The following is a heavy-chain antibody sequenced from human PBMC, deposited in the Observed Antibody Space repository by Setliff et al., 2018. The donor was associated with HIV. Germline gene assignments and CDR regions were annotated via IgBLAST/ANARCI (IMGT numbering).Heavy chain of an antibody. D-gene: IGHD1-26*01. Sequence: PSETLSLTCAVYGGSFSGYYWNWVRQPPGKGLEWIGEINVIRTTDYNPFLSRRVTMSVDTSKNQYSLMLSPVTAADTAVYYCARDWALYSGTYYWGQGTLVTVSS. CDR1: GGSFSGYY. V-gene: IGHV4-34*01. CDR2: INVIRTT. J-gene: IGHJ4*02. CDR3: ARDWALYSGTYY.